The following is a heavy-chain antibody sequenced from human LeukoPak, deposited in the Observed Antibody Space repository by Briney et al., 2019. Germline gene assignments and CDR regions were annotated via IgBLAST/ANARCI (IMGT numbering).Heavy chain of an antibody. V-gene: IGHV1-18*01. CDR1: GYTFTSYG. CDR3: ARIVGAFFDY. Sequence: ASVKVSCKASGYTFTSYGISWVRQAPGQGLEWMGWISTYKGNTNYAQNLQGRVTMATDTSTSTAYMELRSLRSDDTAVYFCARIVGAFFDYWGQGTLVTVSS. CDR2: ISTYKGNT. J-gene: IGHJ4*02. D-gene: IGHD1-26*01.